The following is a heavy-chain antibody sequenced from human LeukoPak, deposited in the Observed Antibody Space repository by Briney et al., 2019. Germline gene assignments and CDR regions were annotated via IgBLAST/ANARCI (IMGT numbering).Heavy chain of an antibody. J-gene: IGHJ4*02. Sequence: ASVKVSCKASGYTLTSYDINWVRQATGQGLEWMGWMNPNSGNTGYAQKFQGRVTMTRNTSISTAYMELSSLTSEDTAVYYCARGSALSDYSSPGVDYWGQGTLVTVSS. CDR2: MNPNSGNT. CDR1: GYTLTSYD. V-gene: IGHV1-8*01. D-gene: IGHD4-11*01. CDR3: ARGSALSDYSSPGVDY.